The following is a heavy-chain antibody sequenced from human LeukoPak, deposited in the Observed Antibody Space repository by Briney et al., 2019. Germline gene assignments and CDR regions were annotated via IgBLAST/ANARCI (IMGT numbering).Heavy chain of an antibody. J-gene: IGHJ5*02. CDR3: ARDPLSPEP. CDR1: KFIFVDSP. Sequence: GGSLRLSCVASKFIFVDSPMHWVRQPPGKGLQWVAVISPDGTSKYYADSVKGRFTISRDNSKDTLFLQMESLRIEDTAVYYCARDPLSPEPWGQGTLVTVSS. CDR2: ISPDGTSK. V-gene: IGHV3-30-3*01.